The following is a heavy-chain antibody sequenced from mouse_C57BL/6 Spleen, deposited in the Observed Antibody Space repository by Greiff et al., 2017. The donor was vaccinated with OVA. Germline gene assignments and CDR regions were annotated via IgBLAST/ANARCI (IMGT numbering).Heavy chain of an antibody. CDR2: ISDGGSYT. CDR1: GFTFSSYA. J-gene: IGHJ4*01. D-gene: IGHD4-1*01. CDR3: ARDPNWDKDAMDY. Sequence: EVQRVESGGGLVKPGGSLKLSCAASGFTFSSYAMSWVRQTPEKRLEWVATISDGGSYTYYPDNVKGRFTISRDNAKNNLYLQMSHLKSEDTAMYYCARDPNWDKDAMDYWGQGTSVTVSS. V-gene: IGHV5-4*01.